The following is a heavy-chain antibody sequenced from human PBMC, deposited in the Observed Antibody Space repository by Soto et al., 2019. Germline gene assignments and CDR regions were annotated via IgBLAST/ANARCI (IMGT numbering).Heavy chain of an antibody. CDR3: AADLSGGWYPCGY. J-gene: IGHJ4*02. CDR2: IIPIFGTA. Sequence: QVQLVQSGAEVKKPGSSVKVSCKASGGTFSSYAISWVRQAPGQGLEWMGGIIPIFGTANYAQKFQGRVTITPDEATSTAYTDLRSLTSEDTAVSDRAADLSGGWYPCGYWGQGTLVTVSS. D-gene: IGHD6-19*01. CDR1: GGTFSSYA. V-gene: IGHV1-69*01.